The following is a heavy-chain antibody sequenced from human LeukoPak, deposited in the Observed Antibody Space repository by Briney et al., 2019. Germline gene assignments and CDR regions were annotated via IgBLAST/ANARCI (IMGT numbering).Heavy chain of an antibody. CDR3: ARATFGEPYFDH. CDR1: GGSISSGGYS. CDR2: IYHSGST. Sequence: SQTLSLTCAVSGGSISSGGYSWSWIRQPPGKGLEWIGYIYHSGSTYYNPSLKSRVTISVDRSKNQFSLKLSSVTAADTAVYYCARATFGEPYFDHWGQGTLVTVSS. J-gene: IGHJ4*02. V-gene: IGHV4-30-2*01. D-gene: IGHD3-10*01.